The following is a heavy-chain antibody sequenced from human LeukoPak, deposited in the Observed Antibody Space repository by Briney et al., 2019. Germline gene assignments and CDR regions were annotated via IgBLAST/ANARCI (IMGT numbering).Heavy chain of an antibody. J-gene: IGHJ3*02. CDR3: ARAPRVGELPEDDAFDI. Sequence: SVKVSCKASGGTSSSYAISWVRQAPGQGLEWMGGIIPIFGTANYAQKFQGRVTITADESTSTAYMELSSLRSEDTAVYYCARAPRVGELPEDDAFDIWGQGTMVTVSS. CDR2: IIPIFGTA. V-gene: IGHV1-69*13. CDR1: GGTSSSYA. D-gene: IGHD1-26*01.